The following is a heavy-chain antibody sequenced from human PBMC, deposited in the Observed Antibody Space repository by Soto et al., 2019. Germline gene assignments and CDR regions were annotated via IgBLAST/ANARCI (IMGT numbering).Heavy chain of an antibody. D-gene: IGHD6-13*01. CDR2: ISYDGSNK. Sequence: QVQLVESGGGVVQPGKSLRLSCAASGFTFSSYGMHWVRQAPGKGLEWVAVISYDGSNKYYGDSVKGRITISRDNSKKMLYLQMNSLEAEDTAVYYCAKVLGGRQHLSFDYWGQGTLVTVSS. CDR1: GFTFSSYG. J-gene: IGHJ4*02. CDR3: AKVLGGRQHLSFDY. V-gene: IGHV3-30*18.